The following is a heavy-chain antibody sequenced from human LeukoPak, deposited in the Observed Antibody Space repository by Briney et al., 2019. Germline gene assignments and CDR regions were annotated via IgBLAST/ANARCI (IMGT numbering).Heavy chain of an antibody. V-gene: IGHV4-61*01. CDR3: ARDGYCSGGSCYEFYYYYGMDV. D-gene: IGHD2-15*01. J-gene: IGHJ6*02. Sequence: SETLSLTCTVSGGSVSSGSYYWSWIRQPPGKGLEWIGYIYYSGSTNYNPSLKSRVTISVDTSKNQFSLKLSSVTAADTAVYYCARDGYCSGGSCYEFYYYYGMDVWGQGTTVTVSS. CDR2: IYYSGST. CDR1: GGSVSSGSYY.